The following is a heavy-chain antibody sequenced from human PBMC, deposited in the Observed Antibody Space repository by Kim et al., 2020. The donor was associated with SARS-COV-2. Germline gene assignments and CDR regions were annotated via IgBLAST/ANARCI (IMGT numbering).Heavy chain of an antibody. J-gene: IGHJ3*02. V-gene: IGHV1-8*01. CDR2: MNPNSGNT. CDR3: ATTQGPYYYDSSGSDAFDI. CDR1: GYTFTSYD. Sequence: ASVKVSCKASGYTFTSYDINWVRQATGQGLEWMGWMNPNSGNTGYAQKFQGRVTMTRNTSISTAYMELSSLRSEDTVVYYCATTQGPYYYDSSGSDAFDIWGQGTMVTVSS. D-gene: IGHD3-22*01.